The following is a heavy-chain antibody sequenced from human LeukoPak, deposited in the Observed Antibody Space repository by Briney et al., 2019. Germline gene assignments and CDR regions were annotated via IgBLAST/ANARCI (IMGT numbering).Heavy chain of an antibody. V-gene: IGHV1-24*01. CDR1: GYTLTELS. CDR3: ASTTGYYDSSGYYQFDY. Sequence: ASVKVSCKFSGYTLTELSMHWVRQAPGKGLEWMGGFDPEDGETIYAQKFQGRVTMTEDTSTDTAYMELSSLRSEDTAVYYCASTTGYYDSSGYYQFDYWGQGTLVTVSS. CDR2: FDPEDGET. D-gene: IGHD3-22*01. J-gene: IGHJ4*02.